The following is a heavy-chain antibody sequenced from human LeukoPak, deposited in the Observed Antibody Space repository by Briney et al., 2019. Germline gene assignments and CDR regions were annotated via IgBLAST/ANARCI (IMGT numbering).Heavy chain of an antibody. D-gene: IGHD4-23*01. CDR3: TRGSDYGGNSIPFDY. J-gene: IGHJ4*02. Sequence: PGGSLRLSCAASGFTFSDPYMDWVRQAPGKGLEWAGRAGNKANSYTTEYAASVKGRFTISRDDSKNSLYLQMNSLKTEDTAVYYCTRGSDYGGNSIPFDYWGQGTLVTVSS. V-gene: IGHV3-72*01. CDR1: GFTFSDPY. CDR2: AGNKANSYTT.